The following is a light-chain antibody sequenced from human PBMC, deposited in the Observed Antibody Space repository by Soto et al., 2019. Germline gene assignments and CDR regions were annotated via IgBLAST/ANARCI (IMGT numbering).Light chain of an antibody. V-gene: IGLV2-14*03. Sequence: QSALTQPASVSGSPGQSITISCTGTSSDVGGYNYVSWYQHHSNKAPKLMIYDVSNRPSGVSNRFSGSKSGNTASLTITGLQGEDEADYYCSSYTSSRTLLFGGGTKLTVL. J-gene: IGLJ2*01. CDR1: SSDVGGYNY. CDR3: SSYTSSRTLL. CDR2: DVS.